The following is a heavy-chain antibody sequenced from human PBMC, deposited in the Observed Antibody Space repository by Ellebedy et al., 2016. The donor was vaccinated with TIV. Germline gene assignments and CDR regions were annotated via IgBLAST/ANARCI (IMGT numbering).Heavy chain of an antibody. J-gene: IGHJ5*02. CDR2: VSKDGTNK. CDR3: VREEPGYCTSTTCSWFDP. Sequence: GESLKISCAASGFTFSSFGFHWVRQAPGKGLDWVALVSKDGTNKNYAGSVKGRFTISRDNSKNSLYLQMNSLRAEDTAVYYCVREEPGYCTSTTCSWFDPWGQGTLVTVSS. CDR1: GFTFSSFG. D-gene: IGHD2-2*01. V-gene: IGHV3-30*13.